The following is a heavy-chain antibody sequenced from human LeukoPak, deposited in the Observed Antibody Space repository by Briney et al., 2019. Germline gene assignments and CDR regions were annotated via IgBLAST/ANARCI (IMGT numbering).Heavy chain of an antibody. D-gene: IGHD6-19*01. CDR3: ARMASGASGRFYYYHMDV. CDR2: IHYSGSI. V-gene: IGHV4-59*01. Sequence: PSETLSLTCTVSGCSIISYYWSWIRQPPGKGLEWIGYIHYSGSINYNPSLKSRVTISVDTSKNQFSLKLSSVTAADTAVYYCARMASGASGRFYYYHMDVWGKGTTVTVSS. CDR1: GCSIISYY. J-gene: IGHJ6*03.